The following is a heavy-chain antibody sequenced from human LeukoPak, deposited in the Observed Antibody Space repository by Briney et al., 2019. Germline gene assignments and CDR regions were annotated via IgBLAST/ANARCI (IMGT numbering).Heavy chain of an antibody. CDR2: IYSSGST. CDR1: GGSISSGSYY. D-gene: IGHD5-24*01. J-gene: IGHJ4*02. Sequence: PSETLSLTCTVSGGSISSGSYYWSWIRQPAGKGLEWIGRIYSSGSTNYNPSLKSRVTISLDTSKNQFSLKLSSVTAADTAVYYCARGRGWLQLPTPYYFDYWGQGTLVTVSS. CDR3: ARGRGWLQLPTPYYFDY. V-gene: IGHV4-61*02.